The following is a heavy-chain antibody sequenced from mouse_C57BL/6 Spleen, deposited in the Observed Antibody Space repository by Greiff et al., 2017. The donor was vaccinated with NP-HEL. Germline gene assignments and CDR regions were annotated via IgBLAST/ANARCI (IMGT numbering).Heavy chain of an antibody. Sequence: QVQLKQPGAELVRPGTSVKLSCKASGYTFTSYWMHWVKQRPGQGLEWIGVIDPSDSYTNYNQKFKGKATLTVDTSSSTAYMQLSSLTSEDSAVYYCARGGYGHYFDYWGQGTTLTVSS. CDR1: GYTFTSYW. J-gene: IGHJ2*01. CDR2: IDPSDSYT. D-gene: IGHD2-2*01. V-gene: IGHV1-59*01. CDR3: ARGGYGHYFDY.